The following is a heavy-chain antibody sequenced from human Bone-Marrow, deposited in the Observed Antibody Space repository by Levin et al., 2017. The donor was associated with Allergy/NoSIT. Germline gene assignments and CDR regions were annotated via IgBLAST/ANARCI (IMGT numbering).Heavy chain of an antibody. CDR3: ARDRSSSDDYYGMDV. CDR2: IKQDGSEK. V-gene: IGHV3-7*01. Sequence: GGSLRLSCAASGFTFSSYWMSWVRQAPGKGLEWVANIKQDGSEKYYVDSVKGRFTISRDNAKNSLYLQMNSLRAEDTAVYYCARDRSSSDDYYGMDVWGQGTTVTVSS. J-gene: IGHJ6*02. CDR1: GFTFSSYW. D-gene: IGHD6-6*01.